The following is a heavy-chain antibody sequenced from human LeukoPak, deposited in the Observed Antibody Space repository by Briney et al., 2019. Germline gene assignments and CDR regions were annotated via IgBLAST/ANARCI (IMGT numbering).Heavy chain of an antibody. Sequence: SETLSLTCAVYGGSFSGYYWSWIRQPPGKGLEWIGEINHSGSTNYNPSLKSRVTISVDTSKNQFSLKLSSVTAADTAVYYCARVTIQWELPTTPKVDWFDPWGQGTLVTVSS. CDR3: ARVTIQWELPTTPKVDWFDP. V-gene: IGHV4-34*01. CDR1: GGSFSGYY. CDR2: INHSGST. D-gene: IGHD1-26*01. J-gene: IGHJ5*02.